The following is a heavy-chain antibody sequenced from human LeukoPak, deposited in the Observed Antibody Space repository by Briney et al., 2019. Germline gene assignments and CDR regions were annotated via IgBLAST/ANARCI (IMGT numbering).Heavy chain of an antibody. CDR1: GYTFTGYY. V-gene: IGHV1-2*02. J-gene: IGHJ4*02. CDR2: INPNSGGT. CDR3: AREGEYVLRYFDWSPPDY. Sequence: ASVKVSCKASGYTFTGYYMHWVRQAPGQGLEWMGWINPNSGGTNYAQKFQGRVTMTRDTSISTAYMELSRLRSDDTAVYYCAREGEYVLRYFDWSPPDYWGQGTLVTVSS. D-gene: IGHD3-9*01.